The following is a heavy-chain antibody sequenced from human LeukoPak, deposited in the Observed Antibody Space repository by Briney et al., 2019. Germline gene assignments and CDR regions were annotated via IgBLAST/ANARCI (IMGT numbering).Heavy chain of an antibody. CDR1: GFTFSSYE. V-gene: IGHV3-48*03. CDR3: ARGGGITMIVVVITPPVAFDI. CDR2: ISSSGSTI. D-gene: IGHD3-22*01. Sequence: GGSLRLSCAASGFTFSSYEMNWVRQAPGKGLEWVSYISSSGSTIYYADSVKGRFTISRDNAKNSLYLQMNSLRAEDTAVYYCARGGGITMIVVVITPPVAFDIWVQGTKVTVPS. J-gene: IGHJ3*02.